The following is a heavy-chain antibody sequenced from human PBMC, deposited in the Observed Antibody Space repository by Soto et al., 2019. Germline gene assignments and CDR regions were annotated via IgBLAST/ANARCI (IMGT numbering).Heavy chain of an antibody. CDR3: ARAGGAGSCHGWCDP. D-gene: IGHD2-15*01. CDR1: GGSVSSGGYY. Sequence: PSETLSLTCNVSGGSVSSGGYYWSWIRQHPGKGLEWIGYIHYSGSTYYNPSLKSRGTMSIDTSKNLFSLNLSAVTAADTAVYYCARAGGAGSCHGWCDPWGQGTLVTAPQ. CDR2: IHYSGST. V-gene: IGHV4-31*03. J-gene: IGHJ5*02.